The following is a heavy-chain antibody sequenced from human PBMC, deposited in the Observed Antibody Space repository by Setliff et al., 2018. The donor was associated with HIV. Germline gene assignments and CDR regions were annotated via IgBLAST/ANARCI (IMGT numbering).Heavy chain of an antibody. J-gene: IGHJ5*02. D-gene: IGHD1-26*01. V-gene: IGHV1-2*02. Sequence: ASVKVSCKASGYTFTDYYIHWVRQAPGQGLEWMGWINPDTGGTNSAQRFQGRVTMTSDMYITTAYTELSSLKSDDTAMYYCARNVHGIVPRRVGFDPWGQGTLVTVSS. CDR3: ARNVHGIVPRRVGFDP. CDR1: GYTFTDYY. CDR2: INPDTGGT.